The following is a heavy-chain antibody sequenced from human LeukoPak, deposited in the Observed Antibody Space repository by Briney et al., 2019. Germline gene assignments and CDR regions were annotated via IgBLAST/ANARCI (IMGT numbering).Heavy chain of an antibody. J-gene: IGHJ4*02. Sequence: GGSLRLSCAASGFTFSIYAMSWLPQAPGKGLVWVSAISGSGGSTYYADSVKGRFAISRDNSKNTLYLQMNSLRAEDTAVYYCAKPDTAMVPYYFDYWGQGTLVTVSS. CDR1: GFTFSIYA. V-gene: IGHV3-23*01. CDR3: AKPDTAMVPYYFDY. CDR2: ISGSGGST. D-gene: IGHD5-18*01.